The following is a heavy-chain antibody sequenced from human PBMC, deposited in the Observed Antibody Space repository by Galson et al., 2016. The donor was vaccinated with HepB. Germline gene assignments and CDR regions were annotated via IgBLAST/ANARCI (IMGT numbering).Heavy chain of an antibody. CDR3: ARAIVVMPSANWFDP. Sequence: QSGAEVKKPGESLKISCKASGYTFTSYAIHWLRQAPGQRLEWMGWINAGNGNTKYSQKFQGRVTITRDTSANTAYMELSSLRSEDTAVYYCARAIVVMPSANWFDPWGQGALVTVSS. J-gene: IGHJ5*02. V-gene: IGHV1-3*01. CDR2: INAGNGNT. D-gene: IGHD2-8*01. CDR1: GYTFTSYA.